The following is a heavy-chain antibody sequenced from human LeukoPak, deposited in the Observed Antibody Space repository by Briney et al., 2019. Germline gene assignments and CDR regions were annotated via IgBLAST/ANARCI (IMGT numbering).Heavy chain of an antibody. CDR2: SHSSGKT. CDR1: GFAVSDNY. Sequence: GGSLRLSCAASGFAVSDNYMTWVRQAPGKGLEWVSVSHSSGKTYYADSAKGRFTISRDNSQNTLYLQMNSLRAEDTAVYYCARDYADYVGYFFFDYWGQGTLVTVSS. J-gene: IGHJ4*02. V-gene: IGHV3-53*01. CDR3: ARDYADYVGYFFFDY. D-gene: IGHD4-17*01.